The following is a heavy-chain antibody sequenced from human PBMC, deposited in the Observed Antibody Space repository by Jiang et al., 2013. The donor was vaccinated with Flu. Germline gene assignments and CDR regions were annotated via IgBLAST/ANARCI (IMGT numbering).Heavy chain of an antibody. Sequence: KGRVTMSTDASRDQLSLKLTSVTAADTAVYYCARENGDYPRQIDYWGQGTLVTVSS. CDR3: ARENGDYPRQIDY. D-gene: IGHD4-17*01. V-gene: IGHV4-4*06. J-gene: IGHJ4*02.